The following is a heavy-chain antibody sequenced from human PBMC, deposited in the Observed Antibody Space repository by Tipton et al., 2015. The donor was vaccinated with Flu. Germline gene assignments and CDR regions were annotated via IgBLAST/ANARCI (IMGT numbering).Heavy chain of an antibody. V-gene: IGHV4-38-2*01. CDR3: AKVKSSDYNVYGDPLGNGMDV. Sequence: LRLSCAVSGYSISSGYYWGWIRQPPGKGLEWIGGVYHGGSTSYNPSLKSPITVSVDTSRNQFSLKLSSVPAADTAVYYCAKVKSSDYNVYGDPLGNGMDVRGQGTTVTVSS. D-gene: IGHD4-17*01. CDR1: GYSISSGYY. J-gene: IGHJ6*02. CDR2: VYHGGST.